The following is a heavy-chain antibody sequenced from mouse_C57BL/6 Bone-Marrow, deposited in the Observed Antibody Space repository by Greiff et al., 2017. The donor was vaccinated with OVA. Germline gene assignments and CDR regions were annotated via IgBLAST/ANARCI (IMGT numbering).Heavy chain of an antibody. CDR2: SRNKANDYTT. Sequence: EVQLVESGGGLVQSGRSLRLSCATSGFTFSDFYMEWVRQAPGKGLEWIAASRNKANDYTTEYSASVKGRFIVSRDTSQSILYLQMNALRAEDTAIYYCARDEDYGSSYGWFAYWGQGTLVTVSA. D-gene: IGHD1-1*01. V-gene: IGHV7-1*01. CDR1: GFTFSDFY. J-gene: IGHJ3*01. CDR3: ARDEDYGSSYGWFAY.